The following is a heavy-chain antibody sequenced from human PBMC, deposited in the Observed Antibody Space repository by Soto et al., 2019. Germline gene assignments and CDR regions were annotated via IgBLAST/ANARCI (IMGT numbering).Heavy chain of an antibody. V-gene: IGHV3-23*01. CDR3: AKEGVVVPTLGWFDA. J-gene: IGHJ5*02. CDR2: ISDSGDGT. D-gene: IGHD2-2*01. Sequence: EVQMLESGGGLVQPGGSLRLSCAASGFTFNTYAMSWVRQAPGKGLEWVSGISDSGDGTYYADSVKGRFTVSRDNSRNTLYLQMSNLRAEDTAIYYCAKEGVVVPTLGWFDAWGQGTLVTVSS. CDR1: GFTFNTYA.